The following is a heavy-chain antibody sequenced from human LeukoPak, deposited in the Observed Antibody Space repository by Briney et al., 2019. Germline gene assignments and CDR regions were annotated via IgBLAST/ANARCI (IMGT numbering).Heavy chain of an antibody. CDR1: GGSISSYY. Sequence: SETLSLTCTVSGGSISSYYWSWIRQPPGKGLEWIGEINHSGSTNYNPSLKSRVTISVDTSKNQFSLKLSSVTAADTAVYYCARRLGHYGSGSYDYYYYYMDVWGKGTTVTVSS. V-gene: IGHV4-34*01. CDR2: INHSGST. D-gene: IGHD3-10*01. CDR3: ARRLGHYGSGSYDYYYYYMDV. J-gene: IGHJ6*03.